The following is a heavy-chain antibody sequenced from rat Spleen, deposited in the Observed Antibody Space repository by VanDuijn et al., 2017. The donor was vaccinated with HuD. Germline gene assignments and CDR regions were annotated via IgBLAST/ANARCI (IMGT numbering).Heavy chain of an antibody. CDR2: ISNARGIT. Sequence: EVQLVESGGGLVQPGRSMKLSCAASGLSFSHYDMAWVRQAPGMGLEWIASISNARGITYYPDSVKGRFTISRDIANSTLYLRMNSLRSEDTATYYCTKPDYYDGSYFYGWFAYWGQGTLVTVSS. J-gene: IGHJ3*01. D-gene: IGHD1-12*02. CDR1: GLSFSHYD. V-gene: IGHV5-25*01. CDR3: TKPDYYDGSYFYGWFAY.